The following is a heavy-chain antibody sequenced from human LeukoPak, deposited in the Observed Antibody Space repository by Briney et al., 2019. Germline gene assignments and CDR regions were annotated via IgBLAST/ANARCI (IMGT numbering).Heavy chain of an antibody. CDR2: IWYDGSNK. CDR1: GFTFSSYG. J-gene: IGHJ3*02. Sequence: GGSLRLSCAASGFTFSSYGMHWVRQAPGKGLEWVAVIWYDGSNKYYADSVKGRFTISRDNSKNTLYLQMNSLRAEDTAVYYCARGGVALRRGAAFDIWGQGTMVTVSS. V-gene: IGHV3-33*01. D-gene: IGHD2-8*02. CDR3: ARGGVALRRGAAFDI.